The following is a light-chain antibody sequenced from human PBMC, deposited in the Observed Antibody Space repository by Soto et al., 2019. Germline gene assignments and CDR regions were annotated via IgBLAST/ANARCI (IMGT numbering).Light chain of an antibody. Sequence: QSALTQPASVSGSPGQSITISCTGTSSDVGGYNYVSWYQQHPGKAPKLMIYDVSNRPSGVSNRFSGSKSGNTASLTISGLKADDEADYYCIAYSSSSTLVFGGGTKVTVL. CDR3: IAYSSSSTLV. V-gene: IGLV2-14*01. CDR1: SSDVGGYNY. J-gene: IGLJ2*01. CDR2: DVS.